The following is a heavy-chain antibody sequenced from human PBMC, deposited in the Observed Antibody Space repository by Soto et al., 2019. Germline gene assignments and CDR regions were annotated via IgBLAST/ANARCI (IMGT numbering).Heavy chain of an antibody. Sequence: SETLSLTCAVFGRPFNDYFWTWVRQAPGKGLEWIGEINHSGSTNYTPYLKSRVTISVDTSKNQFSLKLSSVPAADTAVYYCAKKGGDGDYRSYCYFDLWGRGTLVTVS. V-gene: IGHV4-34*01. D-gene: IGHD4-17*01. CDR3: AKKGGDGDYRSYCYFDL. CDR2: INHSGST. CDR1: GRPFNDYF. J-gene: IGHJ2*01.